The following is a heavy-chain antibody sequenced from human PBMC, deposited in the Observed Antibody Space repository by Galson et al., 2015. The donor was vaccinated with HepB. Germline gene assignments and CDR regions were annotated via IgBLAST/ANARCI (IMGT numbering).Heavy chain of an antibody. V-gene: IGHV1-46*01. J-gene: IGHJ3*02. CDR2: INPSGGST. D-gene: IGHD4-17*01. CDR3: ARDYGDGAFDI. CDR1: GYTFTSYD. Sequence: SVKVSCKASGYTFTSYDMHWVRQAPGQGLEWMGIINPSGGSTSYAQKFQGRVTMTRDTSTSTVYMELSSLRSEDTAVYYCARDYGDGAFDIWGQGTMVTVSS.